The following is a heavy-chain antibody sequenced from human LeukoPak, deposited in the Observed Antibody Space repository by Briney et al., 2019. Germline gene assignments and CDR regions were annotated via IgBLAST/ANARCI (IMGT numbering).Heavy chain of an antibody. CDR3: ARDATRSVIVGAEDGFDY. D-gene: IGHD1-26*01. CDR2: INPYNGNT. V-gene: IGHV1-18*01. J-gene: IGHJ4*02. CDR1: GYSFRTYG. Sequence: ASVKVSCKTSGYSFRTYGISWVRQAPGQGLEWMGWINPYNGNTNYTQKFQGRVTMTTETSTNTAYMELRGLRSDDTAVYYCARDATRSVIVGAEDGFDYWGQGTLVTVSS.